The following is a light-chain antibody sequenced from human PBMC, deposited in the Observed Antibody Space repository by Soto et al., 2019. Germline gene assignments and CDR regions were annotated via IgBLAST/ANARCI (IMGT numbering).Light chain of an antibody. V-gene: IGKV1-5*03. CDR2: KAS. J-gene: IGKJ1*01. CDR3: QHYNSYSEA. Sequence: IQLTQSPSSLSASVGGRVTVTCRASQTISSWLAWYQQKPGKAPKLLIYKASTLKSGVPSRFSGSGSGTEFTLTISSLQPDDFATYYCQHYNSYSEAFGQGTKVDIK. CDR1: QTISSW.